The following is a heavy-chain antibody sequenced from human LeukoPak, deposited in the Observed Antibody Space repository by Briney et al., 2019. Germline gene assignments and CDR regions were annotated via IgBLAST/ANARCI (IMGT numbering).Heavy chain of an antibody. Sequence: PGGSLRLSCAASGFTFSSYAMSWVRQAPGKGLEWVSAISGSGGSTYYADSVKGRFTISRDNSKNTLYLQMNSLRAEVTAVYYCAKDRGYNWNYCYFDYWGQGTLVTVSS. CDR3: AKDRGYNWNYCYFDY. J-gene: IGHJ4*02. CDR1: GFTFSSYA. V-gene: IGHV3-23*01. D-gene: IGHD1-7*01. CDR2: ISGSGGST.